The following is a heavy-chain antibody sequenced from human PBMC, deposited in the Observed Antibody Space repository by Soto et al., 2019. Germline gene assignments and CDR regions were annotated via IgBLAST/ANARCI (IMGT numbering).Heavy chain of an antibody. CDR3: ARVVKAGDYGDYGRYYFDY. D-gene: IGHD4-17*01. Sequence: QVQRVQSGAEVKKPGASVKVSCKASGYTFTTYGITWVRQAPGQGLEWMGWISAYSGNTNYAQKLQGRLTVTTDTSTNTAYMDLRILRSDDTAVYYCARVVKAGDYGDYGRYYFDYWGHGTLVTVSS. CDR1: GYTFTTYG. CDR2: ISAYSGNT. V-gene: IGHV1-18*04. J-gene: IGHJ4*01.